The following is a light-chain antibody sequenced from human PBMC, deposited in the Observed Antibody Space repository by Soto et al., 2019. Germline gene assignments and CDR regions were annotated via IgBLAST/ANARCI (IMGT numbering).Light chain of an antibody. CDR2: GAS. CDR3: LQYHNLWT. V-gene: IGKV3-15*01. J-gene: IGKJ1*01. CDR1: QSVSSN. Sequence: EIVMTQSPATLSVSPGERATLSCRASQSVSSNLAWYQKKPGQAPRLLISGASTRATGIPARFSGSGSGTEFTLTISGQQSEEFAVYYCLQYHNLWTFGQGTKVEIK.